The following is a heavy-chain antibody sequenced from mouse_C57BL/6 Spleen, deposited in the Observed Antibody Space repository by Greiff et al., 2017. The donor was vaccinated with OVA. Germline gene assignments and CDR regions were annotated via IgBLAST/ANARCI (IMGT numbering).Heavy chain of an antibody. CDR2: ISDGGSYT. D-gene: IGHD2-3*01. CDR1: GFTFSSYA. J-gene: IGHJ2*01. CDR3: ARRGAYDGYPVDY. V-gene: IGHV5-4*03. Sequence: EVKLMESGGGLVKPGGSLKLSCAASGFTFSSYAMSWVRQTPEKRLEWVATISDGGSYTYYPDNVKGRFTISRDNAKNNLYLQMSHLKSEDTAMYYCARRGAYDGYPVDYWGQGTTLTVSS.